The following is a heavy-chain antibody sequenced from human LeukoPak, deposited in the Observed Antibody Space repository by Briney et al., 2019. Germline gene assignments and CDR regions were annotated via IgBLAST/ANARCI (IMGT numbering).Heavy chain of an antibody. Sequence: SETLSLTCTVSGGSISSSSYYWGWIRQPPGKGLEWIGNIYHSGSTYYNPSLKSRVTMSVDTSNNEFSLKLNSVTSADTAVYYCARTYDSPGYYSPDYYYMDVWGKGTTVTISS. CDR1: GGSISSSSYY. V-gene: IGHV4-39*07. D-gene: IGHD3-22*01. J-gene: IGHJ6*03. CDR2: IYHSGST. CDR3: ARTYDSPGYYSPDYYYMDV.